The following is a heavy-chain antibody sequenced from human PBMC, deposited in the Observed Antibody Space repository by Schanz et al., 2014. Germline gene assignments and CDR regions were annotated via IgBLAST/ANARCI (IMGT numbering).Heavy chain of an antibody. D-gene: IGHD6-6*01. CDR2: INLSGGST. Sequence: QVQLVQSGAEVKKPGASVKVSCKASGYTFTSYSMHWVRQAPGQGLEWMGIINLSGGSTNNAQKFQGRLTMTRDTSTSTVYMELSSLRSDDTAVYYCARDQSPYTNSSDVRYVDYWGQGSLVTVSS. CDR3: ARDQSPYTNSSDVRYVDY. V-gene: IGHV1-46*01. CDR1: GYTFTSYS. J-gene: IGHJ4*02.